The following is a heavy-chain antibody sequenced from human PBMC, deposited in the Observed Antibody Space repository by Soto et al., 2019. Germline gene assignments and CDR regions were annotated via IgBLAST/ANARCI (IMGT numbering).Heavy chain of an antibody. CDR2: IYYNGNT. CDR3: TRANWYSEY. D-gene: IGHD7-27*01. CDR1: GGSISNHY. J-gene: IGHJ4*02. V-gene: IGHV4-59*11. Sequence: QVQLQESGPGLVKPSETLSLTCTVSGGSISNHYWSWIRQPPGKGLEWIGYIYYNGNTNYNPSLKSRLTMSVDTSQNQISLQLSSVTVADTAVYYCTRANWYSEYWGQGTLVTVSS.